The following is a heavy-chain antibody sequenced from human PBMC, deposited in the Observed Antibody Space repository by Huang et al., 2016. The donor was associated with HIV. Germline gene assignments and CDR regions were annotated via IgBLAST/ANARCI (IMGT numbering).Heavy chain of an antibody. CDR3: VRTQGGKGYFSGHFYYYMDV. D-gene: IGHD1-26*01. Sequence: DVQLEQSGAEVKKPGEPLKISCKGSGYSFTNFWIGWVRQMPGKGLGLMGIIYPGDSHSRYSPSFQGQVTISVDESINTAYLQFRSLKASDSATYFCVRTQGGKGYFSGHFYYYMDVWGRGTTVTVSS. CDR1: GYSFTNFW. J-gene: IGHJ6*03. V-gene: IGHV5-51*03. CDR2: IYPGDSHS.